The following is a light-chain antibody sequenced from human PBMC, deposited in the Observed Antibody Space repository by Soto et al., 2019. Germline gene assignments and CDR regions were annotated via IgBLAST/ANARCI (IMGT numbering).Light chain of an antibody. CDR1: SSNIGAGYD. CDR3: QSYDSSLSGSGV. CDR2: GNS. Sequence: QSALTQPPSVSGAPGQRVTISCTGSSSNIGAGYDVHWYQQLPGTAPKLLIYGNSNRPSGVPDRFSGSKSGTSASLAITGLQAEYEADYYCQSYDSSLSGSGVFGGGTKLTV. V-gene: IGLV1-40*01. J-gene: IGLJ2*01.